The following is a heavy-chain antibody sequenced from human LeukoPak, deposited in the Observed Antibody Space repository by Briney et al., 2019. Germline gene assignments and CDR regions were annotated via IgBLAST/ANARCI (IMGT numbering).Heavy chain of an antibody. D-gene: IGHD1-26*01. Sequence: SETLSLTCTAGGYSISRGYYWGWVRQPPGKGLEWIGTFFHSGNTYYSPSLKSRLNISVDTSKNQFYLRLSSVTAADTAVYYCARISDLLRAFEMWGQGTMVTVSS. CDR3: ARISDLLRAFEM. CDR2: FFHSGNT. J-gene: IGHJ3*02. CDR1: GYSISRGYY. V-gene: IGHV4-38-2*02.